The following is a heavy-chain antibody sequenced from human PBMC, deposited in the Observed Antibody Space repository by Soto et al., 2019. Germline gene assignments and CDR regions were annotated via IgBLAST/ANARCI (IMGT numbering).Heavy chain of an antibody. V-gene: IGHV1-18*01. CDR3: ARDLPKLVRGVIITHWFDP. J-gene: IGHJ5*02. CDR2: ISAYNGNT. CDR1: GYTFTSYG. D-gene: IGHD3-10*01. Sequence: ASVEVSCKASGYTFTSYGSSWVRQAPGQGLEWMGWISAYNGNTNYAQKLQGRVTMTTDTSTSTAYMELRSLRSDDTAVYYCARDLPKLVRGVIITHWFDPWGQGTLVTVSS.